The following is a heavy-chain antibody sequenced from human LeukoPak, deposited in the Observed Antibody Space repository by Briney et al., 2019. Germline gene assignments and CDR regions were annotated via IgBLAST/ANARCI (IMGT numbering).Heavy chain of an antibody. CDR3: ARGLRLVSGATYEY. D-gene: IGHD1-26*01. Sequence: GASVKVSCKASGYTFTGYYMHWVRQAPGQGLEWMGWINPNSGGTNYAQKFQGRVTMTRDTSISTAYLELSRLRSDETDVYYCARGLRLVSGATYEYWGQGTLVTVFS. CDR1: GYTFTGYY. J-gene: IGHJ4*02. CDR2: INPNSGGT. V-gene: IGHV1-2*02.